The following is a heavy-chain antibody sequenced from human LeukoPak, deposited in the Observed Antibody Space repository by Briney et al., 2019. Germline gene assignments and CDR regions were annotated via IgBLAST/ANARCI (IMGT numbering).Heavy chain of an antibody. D-gene: IGHD6-13*01. CDR3: ARDSRRQLAVDY. CDR2: ISISSTTI. V-gene: IGHV3-48*01. Sequence: PGGSLRLSCAASGFTFSSYSMNWVRQAPGKGLEWVSYISISSTTIYYADSVKGRFTISRDNAKNSLSLQMNSLRAEDTAVYYCARDSRRQLAVDYWGQGTLVTVSS. J-gene: IGHJ4*02. CDR1: GFTFSSYS.